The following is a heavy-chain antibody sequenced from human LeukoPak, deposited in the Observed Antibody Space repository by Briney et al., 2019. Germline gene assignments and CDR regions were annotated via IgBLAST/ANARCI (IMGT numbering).Heavy chain of an antibody. J-gene: IGHJ4*02. Sequence: SETLSLTCTVSGYSISSGYYRSWLRQSPGKGLEWIAYIHSSGSTSYNPSLKSRVTISVDTSKNEFSLKLTSVNAADTAVYYCARDRPGGSSLDYWGQGTLVTVSS. CDR3: ARDRPGGSSLDY. D-gene: IGHD6-13*01. CDR2: IHSSGST. V-gene: IGHV4-38-2*02. CDR1: GYSISSGYY.